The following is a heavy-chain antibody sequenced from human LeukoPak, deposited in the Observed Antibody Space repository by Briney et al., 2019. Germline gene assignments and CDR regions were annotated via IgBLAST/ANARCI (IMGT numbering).Heavy chain of an antibody. CDR1: GCTFSSYG. CDR3: LAKGFDY. V-gene: IGHV3-30*03. CDR2: ISYDGSNK. Sequence: PGGSLRLSCAASGCTFSSYGMHWVRQAPGKGLEWVAVISYDGSNKYYADSVKGRFTISRDNSKNTLYLQMNSLRAEDTAVYYCLAKGFDYWGQGTLVTVSS. J-gene: IGHJ4*02.